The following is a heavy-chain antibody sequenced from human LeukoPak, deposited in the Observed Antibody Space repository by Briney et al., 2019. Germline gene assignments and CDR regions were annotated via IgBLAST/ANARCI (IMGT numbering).Heavy chain of an antibody. CDR2: IYYSGST. CDR3: VEAAGTGIDY. V-gene: IGHV4-59*05. CDR1: GGSISSYY. Sequence: SETLSLTCTVSGGSISSYYWSWIRQPPGKGLEWIGSIYYSGSTYYNPSLKSRVTISVDTSKNQFSLKLSSVTAADTAVYYCVEAAGTGIDYWGQGTLVTVSS. J-gene: IGHJ4*02. D-gene: IGHD6-13*01.